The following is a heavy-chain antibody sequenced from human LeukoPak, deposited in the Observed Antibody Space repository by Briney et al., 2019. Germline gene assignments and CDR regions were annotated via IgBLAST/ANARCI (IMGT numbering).Heavy chain of an antibody. J-gene: IGHJ4*02. CDR1: GGSFSGYY. CDR2: INHSGIT. D-gene: IGHD1-26*01. V-gene: IGHV4-34*01. Sequence: PSETLSLTCAVYGGSFSGYYWSWIRQPPGKGLEWIGEINHSGITNYNPSLKSRVTISVDTSKTQFSLKLSSVTAADTALYYCARGYRGVLDYWGQGTLVTVSS. CDR3: ARGYRGVLDY.